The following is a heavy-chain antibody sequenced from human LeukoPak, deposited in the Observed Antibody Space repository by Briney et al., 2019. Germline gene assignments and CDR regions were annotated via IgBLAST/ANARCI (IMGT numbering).Heavy chain of an antibody. CDR1: GFTFSSYG. CDR3: ARDAPFINGDYGAFDI. Sequence: PGGSLRLSCAASGFTFSSYGMHWVRQAPGKGLEWVAFIRYDGSNKYYADSVKGRFTISRDNAKNSLYLQMNSLRAEDTAVYYCARDAPFINGDYGAFDIWGQGTMVTVSS. J-gene: IGHJ3*02. CDR2: IRYDGSNK. V-gene: IGHV3-30*02. D-gene: IGHD4-17*01.